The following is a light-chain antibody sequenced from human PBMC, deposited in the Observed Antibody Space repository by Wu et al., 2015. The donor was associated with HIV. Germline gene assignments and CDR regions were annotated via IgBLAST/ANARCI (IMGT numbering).Light chain of an antibody. CDR2: AAS. V-gene: IGKV3-20*01. CDR1: QRIDSRS. CDR3: QQFEF. Sequence: EIVLSQSSGTLCLSPGERATVSCRASQRIDSRSLAWYQQRLGQAPRLLISAASNRAAGIPDRFNGSGSGTDFILTIKNVIREDFAVYFCQQFEFFGLGTALEI. J-gene: IGKJ2*01.